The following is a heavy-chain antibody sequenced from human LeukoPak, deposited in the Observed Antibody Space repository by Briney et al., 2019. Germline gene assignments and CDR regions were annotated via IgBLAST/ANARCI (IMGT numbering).Heavy chain of an antibody. CDR3: ARDFWSGYSHRYFDL. D-gene: IGHD3-3*01. V-gene: IGHV4-30-4*08. Sequence: PSETLSLTCTVSGGSISSGDYYWSWIRQPPGKGLEWIGYIYYSGSTYCNPSLKSRVTISVDTSKNQFSLKLTSVTAADTAVYYCARDFWSGYSHRYFDLWGRGTLVTASS. J-gene: IGHJ2*01. CDR2: IYYSGST. CDR1: GGSISSGDYY.